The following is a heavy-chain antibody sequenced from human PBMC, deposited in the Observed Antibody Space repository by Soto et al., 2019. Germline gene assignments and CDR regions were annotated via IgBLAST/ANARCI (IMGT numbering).Heavy chain of an antibody. D-gene: IGHD3-10*01. J-gene: IGHJ4*02. CDR3: ARGSNYYGSGSLGY. Sequence: SVKVSCKASGGTFSSCAISCVRQAPGQGLEWMGGIIPIFGTANYAQKFQGRVTITADESTSTAYMELSSLRSEDTAVYYCARGSNYYGSGSLGYWGQGTLVTVSS. CDR2: IIPIFGTA. CDR1: GGTFSSCA. V-gene: IGHV1-69*13.